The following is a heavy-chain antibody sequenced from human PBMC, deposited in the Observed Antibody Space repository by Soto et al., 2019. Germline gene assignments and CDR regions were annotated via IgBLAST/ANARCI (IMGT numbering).Heavy chain of an antibody. Sequence: GGSLRLSCAASGFTFSNYAINWVRQAPGKWLDWVSYISISIISIYYADSVKGRFTISRDNAKNLLFLQMNSLRAEDTAVYYCARDVGGSIWDYWGQGTLVTVSS. D-gene: IGHD6-13*01. V-gene: IGHV3-48*01. J-gene: IGHJ4*02. CDR3: ARDVGGSIWDY. CDR2: ISISIISI. CDR1: GFTFSNYA.